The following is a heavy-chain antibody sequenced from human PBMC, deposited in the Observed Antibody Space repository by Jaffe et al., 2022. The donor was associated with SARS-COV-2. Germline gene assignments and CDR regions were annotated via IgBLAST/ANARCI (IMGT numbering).Heavy chain of an antibody. Sequence: EVQLVQSGAEVKKPGESLRISCKGSGYSFTSYWISWVRQMPGKGLEWMGRIDPSDSYTNYSPSFQGHVTISADKSISTAYLQWSSLKASDTAMYYCARSTVNFPGYYYYGMDVWGQGTTVTVSS. CDR2: IDPSDSYT. CDR3: ARSTVNFPGYYYYGMDV. V-gene: IGHV5-10-1*03. J-gene: IGHJ6*02. D-gene: IGHD4-4*01. CDR1: GYSFTSYW.